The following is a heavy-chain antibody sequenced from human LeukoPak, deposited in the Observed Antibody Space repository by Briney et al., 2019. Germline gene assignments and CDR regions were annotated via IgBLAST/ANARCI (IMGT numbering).Heavy chain of an antibody. CDR2: IQNDGSNE. CDR1: GFIFSSYG. J-gene: IGHJ6*03. CDR3: AKDRCSNGIGCYYYYMDV. V-gene: IGHV3-30*02. Sequence: PPGGSLRLSCAASGFIFSSYGMHWVRQAPGKGLEWVAYIQNDGSNEQYADSVKGRFSISRGSSKNILYLQMNSLRAEDTAVYYCAKDRCSNGIGCYYYYMDVWGKGTTVTISS. D-gene: IGHD2-8*01.